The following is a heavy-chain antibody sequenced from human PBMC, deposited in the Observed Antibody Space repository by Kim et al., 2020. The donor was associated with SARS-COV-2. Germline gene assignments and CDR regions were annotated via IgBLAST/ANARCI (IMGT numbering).Heavy chain of an antibody. CDR3: ASFNYGGNSVTFDY. V-gene: IGHV4-34*01. Sequence: NPALKSRVTISVDTSKNQFSLKLSSVTAADTAVYYCASFNYGGNSVTFDYWGQGTLVTVSS. D-gene: IGHD4-17*01. J-gene: IGHJ4*02.